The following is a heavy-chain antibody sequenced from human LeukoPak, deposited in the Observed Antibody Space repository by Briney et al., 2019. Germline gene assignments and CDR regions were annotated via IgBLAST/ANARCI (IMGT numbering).Heavy chain of an antibody. V-gene: IGHV3-11*04. J-gene: IGHJ5*02. Sequence: GGSLRLSCAASGFTVSSNYMSWVRQAPGKGLEWVSYISSSGSTIYYADSVKGRFTISRDNAKNSLYLQMNSLRAEDTAVYYCARDSGSSSWTPDWFDPWGQGTLVTVSS. CDR2: ISSSGSTI. CDR1: GFTVSSNY. CDR3: ARDSGSSSWTPDWFDP. D-gene: IGHD6-13*01.